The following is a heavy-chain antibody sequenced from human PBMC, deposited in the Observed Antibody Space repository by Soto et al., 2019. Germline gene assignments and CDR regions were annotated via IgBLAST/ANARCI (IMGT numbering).Heavy chain of an antibody. CDR1: GYSFAGYW. Sequence: PGDSLKISCKGSGYSFAGYWITWVRQKPGKGLEWMGRIDPSDSQTYYSPSFRGHVTISVTKSINTVFLQWSSLRASDTAMYYCARQIYDSDTGPNFQYYFDSWGQGTPVTVSS. V-gene: IGHV5-10-1*01. CDR2: IDPSDSQT. D-gene: IGHD3-22*01. CDR3: ARQIYDSDTGPNFQYYFDS. J-gene: IGHJ4*02.